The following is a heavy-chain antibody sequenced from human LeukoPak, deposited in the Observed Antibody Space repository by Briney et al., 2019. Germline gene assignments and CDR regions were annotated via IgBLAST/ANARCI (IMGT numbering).Heavy chain of an antibody. D-gene: IGHD6-19*01. V-gene: IGHV4-39*07. Sequence: SETLSLTCTVSGGSISSSSYYWGWIRQPPGKGLEWIGSIYYSGSTYYNPSLKSRVTISVDTSKNQFSLKLSSVTAADTAVYYCARGSWYSSGWRWFDPWGQGTLVTVSS. CDR2: IYYSGST. CDR1: GGSISSSSYY. CDR3: ARGSWYSSGWRWFDP. J-gene: IGHJ5*02.